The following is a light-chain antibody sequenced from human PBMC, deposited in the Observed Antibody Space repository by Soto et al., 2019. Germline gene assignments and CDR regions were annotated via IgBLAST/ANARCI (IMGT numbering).Light chain of an antibody. CDR3: QQYNNWPIT. CDR1: QSVRSN. CDR2: GAS. J-gene: IGKJ5*01. Sequence: EIVMTQSPITLSVSPGERATLSCRASQSVRSNLAWYQQKPGLAPRLLMYGASIRATGIPARFSGSGSGTEFTLTISSLQSEDFAVYYCQQYNNWPITFGQGTRVESK. V-gene: IGKV3-15*01.